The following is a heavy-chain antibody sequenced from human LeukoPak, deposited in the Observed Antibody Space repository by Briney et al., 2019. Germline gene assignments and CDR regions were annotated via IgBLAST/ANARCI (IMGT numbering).Heavy chain of an antibody. CDR3: ARDEYYDKGY. CDR2: ISSSGSTT. Sequence: TGGSLRLSCAASGFSFSSYEMNWIRQAPGKGLEWVSYISSSGSTTHYADSVKGRFTISRDNAKNSLYLQMNSLRAEDTAVYYCARDEYYDKGYWGQGTLVTVSS. J-gene: IGHJ4*02. V-gene: IGHV3-48*03. D-gene: IGHD3-22*01. CDR1: GFSFSSYE.